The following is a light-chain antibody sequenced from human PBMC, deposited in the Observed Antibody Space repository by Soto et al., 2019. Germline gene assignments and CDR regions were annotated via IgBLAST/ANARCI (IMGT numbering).Light chain of an antibody. V-gene: IGKV3-11*01. CDR2: DAS. Sequence: EIVLTQSPATLSLSPGERATLSCRASQSVSSYLAWYRQKPGQAPRLLIYDASNRATGIPARFSGSGSGTDFTLTISSLEPEYFAVYYCQQRSNWPGTFGQGTKVEIK. CDR1: QSVSSY. CDR3: QQRSNWPGT. J-gene: IGKJ1*01.